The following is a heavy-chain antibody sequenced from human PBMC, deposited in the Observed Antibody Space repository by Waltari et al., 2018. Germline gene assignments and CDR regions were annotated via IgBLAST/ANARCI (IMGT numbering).Heavy chain of an antibody. D-gene: IGHD5-18*01. J-gene: IGHJ4*02. CDR3: ARGNTDLDY. CDR2: INAGNDDT. V-gene: IGHV1-3*03. CDR1: GYTFTSYY. Sequence: QVQLVQSGAEVKKPGASVKVSCKASGYTFTSYYMHWVRQAPGQRLEWMGWINAGNDDTKYSQEFQGRGTITRDTSANTAYMELSSLRSEDRAIYYCARGNTDLDYWGQGTLVTVSS.